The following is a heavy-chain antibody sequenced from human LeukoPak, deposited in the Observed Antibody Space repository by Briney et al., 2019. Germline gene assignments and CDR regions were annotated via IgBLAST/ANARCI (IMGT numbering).Heavy chain of an antibody. V-gene: IGHV4-61*02. Sequence: SETLSLTCTVSGGSISSGGYYWSWIRQPAVKGLEWIGRIYTSVSTNYNPSLNSRVTITGDTSRHQFSTRLTSVSAAATAVYYCAPYWSHNGCYSGGGFQHWGQGTLVTASS. D-gene: IGHD6-25*01. CDR1: GGSISSGGYY. J-gene: IGHJ1*01. CDR2: IYTSVST. CDR3: APYWSHNGCYSGGGFQH.